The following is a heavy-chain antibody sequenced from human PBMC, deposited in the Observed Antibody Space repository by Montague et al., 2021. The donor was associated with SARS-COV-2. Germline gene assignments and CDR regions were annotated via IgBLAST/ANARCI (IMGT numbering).Heavy chain of an antibody. D-gene: IGHD1-1*01. CDR1: GGSIRSYY. Sequence: SETLSLTCTVSGGSIRSYYWSWIRQPPGKGLEWIGEIYSSGSTNYNPSLKSRVTISMDTSKSQFSLKLTSVTAADTAVYYCARHTRGLEPFDFWGQGTLVTVSS. CDR3: ARHTRGLEPFDF. CDR2: IYSSGST. V-gene: IGHV4-59*01. J-gene: IGHJ4*02.